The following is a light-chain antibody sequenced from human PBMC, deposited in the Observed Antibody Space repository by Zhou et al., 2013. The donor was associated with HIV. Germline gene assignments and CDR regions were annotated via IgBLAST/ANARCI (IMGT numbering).Light chain of an antibody. J-gene: IGKJ4*01. CDR1: QSIGSN. Sequence: EIVMTQSPGTLSVSPGERASLSCRASQSIGSNLAWYQQKPGQGPRLLIYGASTRDTGIPVRFSGSGSGTEFTLTISSLQSEDFAVYYCQQYHSWPPLTFGGGTKVEMK. V-gene: IGKV3-15*01. CDR2: GAS. CDR3: QQYHSWPPLT.